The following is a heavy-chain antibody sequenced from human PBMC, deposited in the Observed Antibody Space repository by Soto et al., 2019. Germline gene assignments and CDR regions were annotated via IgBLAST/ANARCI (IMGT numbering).Heavy chain of an antibody. Sequence: GGSLRLSCAASGFTFSSYAMSWVRQAPGKGLGWVSAISGSGGSTYYADSVKGRFTISRDNSKNTLYLQMNSLRAEDTAVYYCAKVSDYDFWSGYPRSPFDYWGQGTLVTVSS. CDR1: GFTFSSYA. J-gene: IGHJ4*02. CDR2: ISGSGGST. CDR3: AKVSDYDFWSGYPRSPFDY. V-gene: IGHV3-23*01. D-gene: IGHD3-3*01.